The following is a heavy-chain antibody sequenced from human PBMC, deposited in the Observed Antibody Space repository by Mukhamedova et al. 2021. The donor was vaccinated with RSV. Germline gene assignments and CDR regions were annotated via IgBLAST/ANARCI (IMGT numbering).Heavy chain of an antibody. Sequence: YWSWIRQPPGKGLEWNGEINHSGSTNYNPSLKSRVTISVDTSKNQFSLKLSSVTAADTAVYYCAGVPAHGGYYRVSDYWGQGTL. V-gene: IGHV4-34*01. CDR1: Y. J-gene: IGHJ4*02. CDR3: AGVPAHGGYYRVSDY. CDR2: INHSGST. D-gene: IGHD3-22*01.